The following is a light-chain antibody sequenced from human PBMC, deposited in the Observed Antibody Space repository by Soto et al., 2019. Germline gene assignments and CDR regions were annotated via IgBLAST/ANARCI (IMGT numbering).Light chain of an antibody. CDR1: QSVGSN. J-gene: IGKJ1*01. CDR2: GAS. CDR3: QQYNNWQTWT. Sequence: EILMTQSPATLSVSPGERVTLSCRARQSVGSNLAWYQQKPGQAPRLLIYGASTRATVIPARFSGSGSETEFTLTISSLQDEDSAVYFCQQYNNWQTWTFGQGTKVDIK. V-gene: IGKV3-15*01.